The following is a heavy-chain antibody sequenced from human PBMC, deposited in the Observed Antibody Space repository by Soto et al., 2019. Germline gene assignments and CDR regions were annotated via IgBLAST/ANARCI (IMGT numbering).Heavy chain of an antibody. D-gene: IGHD2-2*01. Sequence: QVQLVQSGAEVKKPGSSVKVSCKASGDTFSTYTITWMRQAPGQGLEWMGGIIPRSATSNYAQKFQGRVTSTADESTSTAXXXLXXLRSEDTAVYYCAREGLVLVPTTVNSDYYYYAMDVWGQGTTVTVSS. J-gene: IGHJ6*02. V-gene: IGHV1-69*12. CDR3: AREGLVLVPTTVNSDYYYYAMDV. CDR1: GDTFSTYT. CDR2: IIPRSATS.